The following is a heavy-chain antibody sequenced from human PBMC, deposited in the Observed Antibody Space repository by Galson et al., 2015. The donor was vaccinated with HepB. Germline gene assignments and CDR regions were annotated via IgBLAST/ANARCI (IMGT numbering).Heavy chain of an antibody. CDR2: IIPIFGTA. Sequence: SVKVSCKASGGTFSSYAISWVRQAPGQGLEWMGGIIPIFGTAYYAQKFQGRVTITADESTSTAYMELSSLRSEDTAVYYCARTPGYSYGSFDYWGQGTLVTVSS. CDR3: ARTPGYSYGSFDY. CDR1: GGTFSSYA. D-gene: IGHD5-18*01. V-gene: IGHV1-69*13. J-gene: IGHJ4*02.